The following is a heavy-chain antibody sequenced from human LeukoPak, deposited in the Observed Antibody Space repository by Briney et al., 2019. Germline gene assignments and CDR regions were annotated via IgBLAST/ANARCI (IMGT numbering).Heavy chain of an antibody. CDR3: ASLGATTIHYYGMDV. V-gene: IGHV1-2*02. CDR1: GYTFTDYY. Sequence: ASVKLSCKASGYTFTDYYLHWVRQAPGQGLEWMGWINPISGGTNYAQKFQGSVTMTRDASITTVYMELSSLRSDDTAVYYCASLGATTIHYYGMDVWGQGTTVTVSS. CDR2: INPISGGT. J-gene: IGHJ6*02. D-gene: IGHD1-26*01.